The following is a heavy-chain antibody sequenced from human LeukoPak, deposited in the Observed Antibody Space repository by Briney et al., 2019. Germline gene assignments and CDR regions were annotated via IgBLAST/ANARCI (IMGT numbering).Heavy chain of an antibody. CDR2: INPNSGGT. D-gene: IGHD4-17*01. CDR3: ARVRTHTTVTTPLELNPFDY. J-gene: IGHJ4*02. CDR1: GYTFTGYY. V-gene: IGHV1-2*04. Sequence: ASVKVSCKASGYTFTGYYMHWVRQAPGQGLEWMGWINPNSGGTNYAQKFQGWVTMTRDTSISTAYMELSRLRSDDTAVYYCARVRTHTTVTTPLELNPFDYWGQGTLVTVSS.